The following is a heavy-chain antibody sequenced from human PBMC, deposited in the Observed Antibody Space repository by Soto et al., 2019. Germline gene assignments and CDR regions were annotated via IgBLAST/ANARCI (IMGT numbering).Heavy chain of an antibody. CDR3: XXXXXXXXDX. J-gene: IGHJ4*02. CDR1: GYTFTSYG. V-gene: IGHV1-18*01. Sequence: QVQLVQSGAEVKKPGASVKVSCKASGYTFTSYGISWVRQAPGQGLEWMGWISAYNGNTNYAQKLQGRVTMTTDTSTSTAYMXLXXXXXDXXXVXXXXXXXXXXXDXWGQGTLVTVSS. CDR2: ISAYNGNT.